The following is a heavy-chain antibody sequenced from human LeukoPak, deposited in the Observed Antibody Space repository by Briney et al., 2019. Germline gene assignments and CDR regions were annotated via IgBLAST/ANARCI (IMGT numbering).Heavy chain of an antibody. Sequence: ASVKVSCKASGYTFTGYYMHWVRQAPGQGLEWMGWINPNSGGTNYAQKFQGRVTMTRDTSISTAYMELSRLRSDDTAVYYCARDSVITFGGVIVTNWFDPWGQGTLVTVSS. D-gene: IGHD3-16*02. V-gene: IGHV1-2*02. J-gene: IGHJ5*02. CDR3: ARDSVITFGGVIVTNWFDP. CDR2: INPNSGGT. CDR1: GYTFTGYY.